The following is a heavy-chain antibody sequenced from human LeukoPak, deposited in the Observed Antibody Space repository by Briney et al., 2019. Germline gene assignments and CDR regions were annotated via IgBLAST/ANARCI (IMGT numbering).Heavy chain of an antibody. CDR1: GFTFSSYE. CDR2: ISSSGSTI. CDR3: ARGRYDSSGYFDY. Sequence: GGSLRLSCAASGFTFSSYEMNWVRQAPGKGLEWVSYISSSGSTIYYADSVKGRFTISRDNAKNSLYLQMNSLRAEDTAVYYCARGRYDSSGYFDYWGQGTLVTVSS. J-gene: IGHJ4*02. D-gene: IGHD3-22*01. V-gene: IGHV3-48*03.